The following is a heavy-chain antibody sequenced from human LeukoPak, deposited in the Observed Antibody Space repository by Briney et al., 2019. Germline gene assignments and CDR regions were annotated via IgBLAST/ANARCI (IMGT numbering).Heavy chain of an antibody. CDR1: GGSISSYY. J-gene: IGHJ4*02. V-gene: IGHV4-59*01. CDR3: ARVIGSSWSPFDY. D-gene: IGHD6-13*01. CDR2: IYYSGST. Sequence: SETLSLTCTVSGGSISSYYWSWIRQPPGKGLEWIGYIYYSGSTNYNPSLKSRVTISVDTSKNQFSLKLSSVTAADTAVYYCARVIGSSWSPFDYWGQGTLVTVSS.